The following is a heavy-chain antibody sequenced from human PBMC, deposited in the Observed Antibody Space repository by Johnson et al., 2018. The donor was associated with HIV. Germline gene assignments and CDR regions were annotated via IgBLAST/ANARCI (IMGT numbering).Heavy chain of an antibody. V-gene: IGHV3-30*02. Sequence: QVQLVESGGGVVQPGRSLRLSCAASGFTFSSYGMHWVRQAPGKGLEWVALIRYDGSKKYYADSMKGRFTISRDNSKNTLYLQMNSLRAEDTAVYYCARATTYYFGSGSPLFAFDIWGQGTMVTVSS. J-gene: IGHJ3*02. CDR1: GFTFSSYG. CDR2: IRYDGSKK. CDR3: ARATTYYFGSGSPLFAFDI. D-gene: IGHD3-10*01.